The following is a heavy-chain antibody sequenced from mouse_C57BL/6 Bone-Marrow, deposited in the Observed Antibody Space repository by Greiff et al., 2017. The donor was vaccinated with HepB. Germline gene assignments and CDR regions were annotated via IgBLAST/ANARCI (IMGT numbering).Heavy chain of an antibody. CDR3: ARSGGLRGAMDY. CDR1: GYAFTNYL. Sequence: QVQLQQSGAELVRPGTSVKVSCKASGYAFTNYLIEWVKQRPGQGLEWIGVINPGSGGTNYNEKFKGKATLTADKSSSTAYMQLSSLTSEDSAVYFCARSGGLRGAMDYWGQGTSVTVSS. CDR2: INPGSGGT. D-gene: IGHD2-4*01. J-gene: IGHJ4*01. V-gene: IGHV1-54*01.